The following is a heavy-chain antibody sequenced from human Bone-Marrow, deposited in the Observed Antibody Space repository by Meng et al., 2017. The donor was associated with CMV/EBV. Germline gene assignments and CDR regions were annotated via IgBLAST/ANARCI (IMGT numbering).Heavy chain of an antibody. V-gene: IGHV3-30-3*01. CDR3: ARDFN. CDR1: GFTFSSYA. CDR2: ISYDGSNK. J-gene: IGHJ4*02. Sequence: GESLKISCAASGFTFSSYAMHWVRQAPGKGLEWVAVISYDGSNKYYADSVKGRFTISRDNSKNTLYLQMNSLRAEDTAVYYCARDFNWGQGTLVTSPQ.